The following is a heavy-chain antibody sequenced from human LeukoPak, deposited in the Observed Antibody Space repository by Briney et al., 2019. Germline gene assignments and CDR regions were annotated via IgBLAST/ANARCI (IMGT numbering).Heavy chain of an antibody. V-gene: IGHV3-48*03. D-gene: IGHD5-24*01. CDR3: ARVWGPKPDMPAINDHFYYYLDV. CDR1: RFPFSIYE. Sequence: PGGSLRLSCVVSRFPFSIYEMNWVRQAPGKGLEWVSNIHSSGTVKYYSDSVKGRFSISRDNAKNSLHLQMNTLRAEDTAVYYCARVWGPKPDMPAINDHFYYYLDVWGKGTTVTVSS. CDR2: IHSSGTVK. J-gene: IGHJ6*03.